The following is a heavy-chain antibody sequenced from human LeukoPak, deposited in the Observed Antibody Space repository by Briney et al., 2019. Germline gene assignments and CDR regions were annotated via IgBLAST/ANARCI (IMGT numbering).Heavy chain of an antibody. CDR2: INDDGTTT. Sequence: GGSLRLSCAASGFTFSSYWMHWVRQGPGKGLVWVAHINDDGTTTGYAEFAEGRFTISRDDAKNTLYLQNSSLRAEDTALYYCTRGGFYYDSSGYFPHFFDSWGQGTLVTVSS. V-gene: IGHV3-74*01. J-gene: IGHJ4*02. D-gene: IGHD3-22*01. CDR1: GFTFSSYW. CDR3: TRGGFYYDSSGYFPHFFDS.